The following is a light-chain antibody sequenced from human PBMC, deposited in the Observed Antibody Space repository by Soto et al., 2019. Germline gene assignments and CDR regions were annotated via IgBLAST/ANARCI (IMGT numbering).Light chain of an antibody. J-gene: IGLJ2*01. V-gene: IGLV1-40*01. CDR3: QSYDSGLSGSWV. CDR1: SSNIGAGYD. CDR2: ANS. Sequence: QSVLTQPPSVSGAPGQRVTISCTGSSSNIGAGYDVHWYQQLPGTAPKLLIFANSNRPSGVPDRFSGSKSGTSASLAIPGLQAEDEADYYCQSYDSGLSGSWVFGGGTKLTVL.